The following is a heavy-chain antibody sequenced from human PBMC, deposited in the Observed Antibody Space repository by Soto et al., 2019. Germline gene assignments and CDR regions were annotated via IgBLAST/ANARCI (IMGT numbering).Heavy chain of an antibody. J-gene: IGHJ4*01. CDR3: ARHATYYDILSGYYFDY. D-gene: IGHD3-9*01. CDR2: ISPGDSDT. V-gene: IGHV5-51*01. CDR1: EYVFSSYM. Sequence: EAVILCSTGSEYVFSSYMIGWVRQVPGKGLEWMGIISPGDSDTKYSQSFQGQVTISADKSISTAYLQWNSLKASDTAMYYCARHATYYDILSGYYFDYWGHGTLVTVS.